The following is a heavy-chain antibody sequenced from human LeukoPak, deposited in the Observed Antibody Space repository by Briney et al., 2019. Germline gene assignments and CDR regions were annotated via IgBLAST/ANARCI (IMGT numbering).Heavy chain of an antibody. CDR2: IIPIFGTA. CDR3: AYSSSSGWFDP. Sequence: GASVKVSCKASGGTFSSYAISWVRQAPGQGLEWMGGIIPIFGTANYAQKVQGSVTITTDESTSTAYMELSSLRSEDTAVYYCAYSSSSGWFDPWGQGTLVTVSS. CDR1: GGTFSSYA. D-gene: IGHD6-6*01. V-gene: IGHV1-69*05. J-gene: IGHJ5*02.